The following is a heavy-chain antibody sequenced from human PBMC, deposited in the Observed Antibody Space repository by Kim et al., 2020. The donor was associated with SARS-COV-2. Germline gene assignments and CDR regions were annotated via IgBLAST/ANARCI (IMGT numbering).Heavy chain of an antibody. CDR2: ISGSGGST. Sequence: GGSLRLSCAASGFTFSSYAMSWVRQAPGKGLEWVSAISGSGGSTYYADSVKGRFTISRDNSKNTLYLQMNSLRAEDTAVYYCASHPVIVVVPAACYFDYWGQGTLVTVSS. CDR1: GFTFSSYA. CDR3: ASHPVIVVVPAACYFDY. V-gene: IGHV3-23*01. D-gene: IGHD2-2*01. J-gene: IGHJ4*02.